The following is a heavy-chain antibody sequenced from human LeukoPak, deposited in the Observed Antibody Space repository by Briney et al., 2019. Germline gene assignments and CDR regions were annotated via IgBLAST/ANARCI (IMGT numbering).Heavy chain of an antibody. V-gene: IGHV4-59*08. J-gene: IGHJ4*02. CDR3: AGSRITVHRGVIIGWVGSVY. CDR2: IHYSGST. CDR1: GGSINSYY. D-gene: IGHD3-10*01. Sequence: SETLSLTCNVSGGSINSYYWSWIRQPPGKGLEWIGYIHYSGSTTYNPSLKSRVTISVDTSKNQFSLKLYSVTAADTAVYFCAGSRITVHRGVIIGWVGSVYWSQGTLVTVSS.